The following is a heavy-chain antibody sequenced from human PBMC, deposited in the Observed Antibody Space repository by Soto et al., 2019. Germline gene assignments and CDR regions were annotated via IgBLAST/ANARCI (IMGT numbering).Heavy chain of an antibody. CDR2: ISGSGGST. V-gene: IGHV3-23*01. CDR3: AKDPLSRKAGDY. CDR1: GLTFSSYA. J-gene: IGHJ4*02. Sequence: EVQLLESGGGLVQPGGSLRLSCAASGLTFSSYAMTWLRQAPGKGLEWVSAISGSGGSTYYADSVKGRFTISRDNSRNTLYLQMNSLRAEDTAVYYCAKDPLSRKAGDYWGQGTLVTVSS. D-gene: IGHD6-13*01.